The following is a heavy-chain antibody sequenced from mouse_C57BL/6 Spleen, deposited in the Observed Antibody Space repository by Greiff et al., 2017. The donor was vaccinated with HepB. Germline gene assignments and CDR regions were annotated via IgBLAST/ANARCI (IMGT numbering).Heavy chain of an antibody. CDR2: INPGSGGT. J-gene: IGHJ3*01. CDR3: ATYYDYDGAWFAY. D-gene: IGHD2-4*01. CDR1: GYAFTNYL. Sequence: QVQLQQSGAELVRPGTSVKVSCKASGYAFTNYLIEWVKQRPGQGLEWIGVINPGSGGTNYNEKFKGKATLTADKSSSTAYMQLSSLTSEDSAVYFCATYYDYDGAWFAYWGQGTLVTVSA. V-gene: IGHV1-54*01.